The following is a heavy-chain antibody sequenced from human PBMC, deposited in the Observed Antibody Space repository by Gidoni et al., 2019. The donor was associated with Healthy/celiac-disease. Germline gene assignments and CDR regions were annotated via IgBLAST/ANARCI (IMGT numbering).Heavy chain of an antibody. J-gene: IGHJ4*02. CDR2: IYPGDSDT. V-gene: IGHV5-51*01. CDR3: ARRPMSYPEFDY. CDR1: GYSFTSYW. Sequence: EVQLVPSGAEVKTPGESLMLSCTGSGYSFTSYWIGGVRQMPGKGLEWMGLIYPGDSDTRYSPSFQGQVTISADKSISTAYLQWSSLKAADTAMYYCARRPMSYPEFDYWGQGTLVTVSS.